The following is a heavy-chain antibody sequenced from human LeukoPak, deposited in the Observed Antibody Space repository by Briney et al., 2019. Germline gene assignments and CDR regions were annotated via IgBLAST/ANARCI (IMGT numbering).Heavy chain of an antibody. CDR3: ARNTYYYDSSGYYPDY. D-gene: IGHD3-22*01. CDR1: GYIFTSYG. CDR2: ISAYNGNT. Sequence: SSVKVSCKASGYIFTSYGISWVRQAPGQGVEGMGWISAYNGNTNYAQMLQDRVTITTDTSPSPAHMELRSLRSDDTTVYYCARNTYYYDSSGYYPDYWGQGTLVTVSS. V-gene: IGHV1-18*01. J-gene: IGHJ4*02.